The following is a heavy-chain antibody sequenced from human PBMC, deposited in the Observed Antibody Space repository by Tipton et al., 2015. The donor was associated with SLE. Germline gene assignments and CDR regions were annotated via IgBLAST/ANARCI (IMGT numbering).Heavy chain of an antibody. CDR1: GYTFSNYW. D-gene: IGHD4-17*01. V-gene: IGHV5-51*03. CDR2: IFPADSDT. Sequence: QSGAEVKKPGESLKISCKGSGYTFSNYWIGWVRQMPGKGLEWMGVIFPADSDTRYSPSLKSRLTMSVDRSKNEFSLNLNYVTAADTATYYCSRRSGDYSAGYFDVWGQGKLVTVSS. CDR3: SRRSGDYSAGYFDV. J-gene: IGHJ4*02.